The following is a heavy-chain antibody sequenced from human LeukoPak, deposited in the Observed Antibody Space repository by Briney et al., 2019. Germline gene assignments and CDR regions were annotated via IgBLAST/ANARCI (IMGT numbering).Heavy chain of an antibody. Sequence: SETLSLTCAVYCGSFIGYYWRWIRQPPGKGLVGSGEVNHSGSTNNNPSLKSRVTISVDTSKNQFSLKLSSGTAADTAVYYCARRCTVLLWFGELEYYFDYWGQGTLVTVSS. CDR3: ARRCTVLLWFGELEYYFDY. CDR2: VNHSGST. J-gene: IGHJ4*02. V-gene: IGHV4-34*01. D-gene: IGHD3-10*01. CDR1: CGSFIGYY.